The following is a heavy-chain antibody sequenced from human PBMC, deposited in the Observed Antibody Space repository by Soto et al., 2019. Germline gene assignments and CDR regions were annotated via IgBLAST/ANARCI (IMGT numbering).Heavy chain of an antibody. D-gene: IGHD4-17*01. CDR2: IHPGDSDT. CDR1: GFSFSRYT. CDR3: TLSYGDSYYYYYGMDV. V-gene: IGHV5-51*01. Sequence: GESLKISCVGSGFSFSRYTVGWVRQVPGKGLERMGVIHPGDSDTIYSPSFQGQVTISADKSTSTAYLQWSSLKASDTAMYYCTLSYGDSYYYYYGMDVWGQGTTVTVSS. J-gene: IGHJ6*02.